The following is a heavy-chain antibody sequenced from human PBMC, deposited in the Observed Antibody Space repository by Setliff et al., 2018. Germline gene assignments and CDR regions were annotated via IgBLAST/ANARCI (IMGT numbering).Heavy chain of an antibody. CDR1: GYTFTSYY. J-gene: IGHJ1*01. Sequence: ASVKVSCKASGYTFTSYYMHWVRQAPGQGLEWMGIINPSGGSTGYAQKFQGRVTMTRNTSISTAYMELSSLRSEDTAVYYCARDPAYYDSDFQHWGQGTLVTVSS. CDR2: INPSGGST. D-gene: IGHD3-22*01. CDR3: ARDPAYYDSDFQH. V-gene: IGHV1-46*01.